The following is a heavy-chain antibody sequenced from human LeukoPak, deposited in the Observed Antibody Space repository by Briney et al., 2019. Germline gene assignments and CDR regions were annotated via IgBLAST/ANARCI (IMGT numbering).Heavy chain of an antibody. J-gene: IGHJ3*02. V-gene: IGHV3-15*01. CDR3: TTAPAAFDI. CDR2: IKSKTDGGTT. CDR1: GFTFSNAW. Sequence: GGSLRLSCTASGFTFSNAWMSWVRQAPGKGLEWVGRIKSKTDGGTTDYAAPVKDRFTISRDDSKDTLFLQMNSLKIEDTAVYYCTTAPAAFDIWGQGKMVTVSS.